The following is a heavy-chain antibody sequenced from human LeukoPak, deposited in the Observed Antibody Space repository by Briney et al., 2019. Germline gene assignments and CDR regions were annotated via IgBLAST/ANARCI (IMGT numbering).Heavy chain of an antibody. CDR3: AKDNRGGTTGYFDY. CDR1: GFTFSSYS. D-gene: IGHD1-1*01. CDR2: ISSSSSYI. V-gene: IGHV3-21*04. Sequence: PGGSLRLSCAASGFTFSSYSMNWVRQAPGKGLEWVSSISSSSSYIYYADSVKGRFTISRDNAKNTLYLQMNSLRAEDTAVYYCAKDNRGGTTGYFDYWGQGTLVTVSS. J-gene: IGHJ4*02.